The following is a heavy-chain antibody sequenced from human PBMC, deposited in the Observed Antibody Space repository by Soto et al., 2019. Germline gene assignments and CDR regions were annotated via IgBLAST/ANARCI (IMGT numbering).Heavy chain of an antibody. CDR1: GGSISSSSYY. J-gene: IGHJ6*02. Sequence: SETLSLTCTVSGGSISSSSYYWGWIRQPPGKGLEWIGHIFYSGTTYYNPSLKSRLTTSVDTSKNHFSLRLTSVTAADTAVYYCARDLWVEPELYYYGMDVWGQGTTVTVSS. D-gene: IGHD1-1*01. V-gene: IGHV4-30-4*08. CDR2: IFYSGTT. CDR3: ARDLWVEPELYYYGMDV.